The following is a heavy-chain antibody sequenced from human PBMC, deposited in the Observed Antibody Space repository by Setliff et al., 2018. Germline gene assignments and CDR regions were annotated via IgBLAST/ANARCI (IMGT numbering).Heavy chain of an antibody. CDR2: INHSGGST. J-gene: IGHJ4*02. CDR3: ANGGRDFYDSSGYYSD. D-gene: IGHD3-22*01. CDR1: GFTFNRFA. V-gene: IGHV3-23*01. Sequence: PGGSLRLSCAASGFTFNRFAMSWVRQTPGKGLEWVSAINHSGGSTYYADPVKGRFTISRDNSKNTLYLQMNSLRAEDTAVYYCANGGRDFYDSSGYYSDWGQGTLVTVSS.